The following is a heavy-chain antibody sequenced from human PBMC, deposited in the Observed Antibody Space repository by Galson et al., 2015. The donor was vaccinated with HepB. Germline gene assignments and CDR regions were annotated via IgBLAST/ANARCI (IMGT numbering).Heavy chain of an antibody. CDR2: ISSSSSTI. CDR3: ARSRFDFWGGYDYYMDV. V-gene: IGHV3-48*01. J-gene: IGHJ6*03. D-gene: IGHD3-3*01. CDR1: GFTFSTYS. Sequence: SLRLSCAASGFTFSTYSMNWVRQAPGKGLEWVSYISSSSSTIYYADSVKGRFTISRDNAKNSLYLQMNSLRAEDTAVYYCARSRFDFWGGYDYYMDVWGKGTTVTVSS.